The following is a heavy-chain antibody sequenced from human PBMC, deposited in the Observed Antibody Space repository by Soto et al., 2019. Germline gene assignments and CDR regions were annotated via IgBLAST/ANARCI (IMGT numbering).Heavy chain of an antibody. D-gene: IGHD5-12*01. Sequence: ASVKVSCKASGYTFTSYAMHRVRQAPGQRLEWMGWINAGNGNTKYSQKFQGRVTITRDTSASTAYMELSSLRSEDTAVYYCAGYDGPSYYYGMDVWGQGTTVTVS. CDR3: AGYDGPSYYYGMDV. J-gene: IGHJ6*02. V-gene: IGHV1-3*01. CDR1: GYTFTSYA. CDR2: INAGNGNT.